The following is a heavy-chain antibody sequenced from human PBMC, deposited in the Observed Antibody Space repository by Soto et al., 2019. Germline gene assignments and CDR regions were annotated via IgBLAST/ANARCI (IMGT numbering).Heavy chain of an antibody. D-gene: IGHD5-12*01. Sequence: QITLKESGPTLVKPTQTLTLTCTFSGFSLSSSGVAVGWIRQPPGMAPEWLALIYWNDNKLYIPSLESRLTITKDTSKTQVVLTMTDMDPVDTATYYCARWGFSGYDNNYWGLGTLVTVSS. CDR1: GFSLSSSGVA. CDR2: IYWNDNK. CDR3: ARWGFSGYDNNY. J-gene: IGHJ4*02. V-gene: IGHV2-5*01.